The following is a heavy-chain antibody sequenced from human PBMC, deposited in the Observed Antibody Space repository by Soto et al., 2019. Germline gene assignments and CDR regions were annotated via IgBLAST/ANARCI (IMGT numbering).Heavy chain of an antibody. CDR1: GYTFTNYA. J-gene: IGHJ6*02. CDR2: INTGKGNT. V-gene: IGHV1-3*04. CDR3: ARDPGRSSNRWRVRQVADGDYYRMDV. Sequence: QVQLMQSGAEVKKPGASVKVSCKTSGYTFTNYAMFWVRQAPGQRLEWMGWINTGKGNTKYSQKFQGRVTITADKSTSTAYMEVSSLRSEDTAVYYCARDPGRSSNRWRVRQVADGDYYRMDVWGQGTTVTV. D-gene: IGHD2-2*01.